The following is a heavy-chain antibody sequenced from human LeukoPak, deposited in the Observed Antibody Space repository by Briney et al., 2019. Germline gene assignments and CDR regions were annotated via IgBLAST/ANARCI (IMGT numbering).Heavy chain of an antibody. V-gene: IGHV3-49*04. CDR3: TGILKYYYDSTSYYSFQY. CDR1: GLTFGDYA. J-gene: IGHJ1*01. Sequence: GGSLRLSCTTSGLTFGDYAMSWVRQAPGKGLEWVAFIRSKAYGGTTDYAASVKGRFAILRDDSKSIASLQMNSLKTEDTAVYYCTGILKYYYDSTSYYSFQYWGQGTLVTVSS. D-gene: IGHD3-22*01. CDR2: IRSKAYGGTT.